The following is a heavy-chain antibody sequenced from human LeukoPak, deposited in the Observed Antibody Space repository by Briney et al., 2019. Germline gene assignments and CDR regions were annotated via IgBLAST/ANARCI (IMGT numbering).Heavy chain of an antibody. CDR3: ARDGVPGGRDV. CDR1: GFIFSDYA. D-gene: IGHD3-16*01. V-gene: IGHV3-23*01. CDR2: IRASSGIT. J-gene: IGHJ6*02. Sequence: GGSLRLSCAASGFIFSDYAMSWVRQAPGKGLEWVSDIRASSGITYYADSVKGRFTISRDNAKNSLYLQMNSLRVEDTAVYYCARDGVPGGRDVWGQGTTVTVS.